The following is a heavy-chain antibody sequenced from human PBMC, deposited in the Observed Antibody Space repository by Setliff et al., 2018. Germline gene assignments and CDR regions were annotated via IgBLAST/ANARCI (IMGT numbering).Heavy chain of an antibody. CDR3: AQHVGTRSRGYNYHYYFMDV. Sequence: SETLSLTCTVSGGSLSGSLRGYAVFWGWIRQSPGKELEWIGSAYYNGDSYYNPSLKSRVTMSVDTSRNQFSLHLISVTAADTAVYYCAQHVGTRSRGYNYHYYFMDVWGKGTTVTVSS. CDR1: GGSLSGSLRGYAVF. J-gene: IGHJ6*03. D-gene: IGHD3-10*01. CDR2: AYYNGDS. V-gene: IGHV4-39*01.